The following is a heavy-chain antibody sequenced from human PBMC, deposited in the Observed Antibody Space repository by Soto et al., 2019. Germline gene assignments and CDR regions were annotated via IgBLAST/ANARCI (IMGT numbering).Heavy chain of an antibody. CDR1: GFTFSSYG. D-gene: IGHD2-2*01. Sequence: PGGSLRLSCAASGFTFSSYGMHWVRQAPGKGLEWVAVISYDGSNKYYADSVKGRFTISRDNSKNTLYLQMNSLRAEDTAVYYCAILPVVPAALYGMDVWGQGTTVTVSS. CDR3: AILPVVPAALYGMDV. CDR2: ISYDGSNK. V-gene: IGHV3-30*03. J-gene: IGHJ6*02.